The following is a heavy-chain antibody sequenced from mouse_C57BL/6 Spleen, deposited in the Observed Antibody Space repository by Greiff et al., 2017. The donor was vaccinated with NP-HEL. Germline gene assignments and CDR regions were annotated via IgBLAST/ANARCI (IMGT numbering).Heavy chain of an antibody. CDR2: ISYDGSN. J-gene: IGHJ2*01. CDR3: ARDVRSFDY. V-gene: IGHV3-6*01. Sequence: ESGPGLVKPSQSLSLTCSVTGYSITSGYYWYWIRQPPGNILEWMGYISYDGSNNYNPSLKNRITITRDTSKNQYFLKLNSVTTEDSATYYCARDVRSFDYWGQGTTLTVSS. CDR1: GYSITSGYY.